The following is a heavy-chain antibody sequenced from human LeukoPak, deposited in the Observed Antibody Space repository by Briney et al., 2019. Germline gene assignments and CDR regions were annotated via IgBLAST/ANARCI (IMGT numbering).Heavy chain of an antibody. CDR3: ARGFCSSTSCFGGWFDP. J-gene: IGHJ5*02. CDR1: GGSISSYY. V-gene: IGHV4-59*01. Sequence: SETLSLTCTVSGGSISSYYWSWIRQPPGKGLEWIGYIYYSGSTNYNPSLKSRVTISVDKSKKQFSLKMSSVTAADTAVYYCARGFCSSTSCFGGWFDPWGQGTLVTVSS. CDR2: IYYSGST. D-gene: IGHD2-2*01.